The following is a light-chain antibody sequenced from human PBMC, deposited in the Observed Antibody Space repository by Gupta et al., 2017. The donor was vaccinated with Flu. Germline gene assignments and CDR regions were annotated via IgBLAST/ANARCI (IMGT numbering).Light chain of an antibody. V-gene: IGKV5-2*01. J-gene: IGKJ2*01. CDR1: QDIDDD. CDR3: QQHDNFPYT. CDR2: EAT. Sequence: PAFMSATPGDKINISCKTSQDIDDDKNWYQQKPGEATIFIIQEATTLGPGIPPRISGRGYGTDFTLTINNLESEDAAYYCCQQHDNFPYTFGQGTKLEIK.